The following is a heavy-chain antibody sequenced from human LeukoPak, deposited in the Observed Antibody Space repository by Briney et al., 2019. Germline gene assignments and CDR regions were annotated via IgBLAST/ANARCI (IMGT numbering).Heavy chain of an antibody. V-gene: IGHV4-59*08. CDR1: GASITSYY. D-gene: IGHD3-16*01. Sequence: PSETLSLTCTVSGASITSYYWSWIRQPPGKGLEWIGYIYYSGSTTYKPSLKSRVTISVDTSKNQFSLKLSSVTAADAAVYYCARTAGWSYGFDYWGQETLVTVSS. CDR3: ARTAGWSYGFDY. CDR2: IYYSGST. J-gene: IGHJ4*02.